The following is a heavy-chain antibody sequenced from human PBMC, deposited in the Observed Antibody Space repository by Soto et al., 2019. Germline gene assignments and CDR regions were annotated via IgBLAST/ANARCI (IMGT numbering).Heavy chain of an antibody. CDR3: AREPYDFWSGRKGLFDY. V-gene: IGHV1-18*01. J-gene: IGHJ4*02. D-gene: IGHD3-3*01. Sequence: QVQLVQSGAEVKKPGASVKVSCKASGYTFTSYGISWVRQAPGQGLEWMGWISAYNGNTNYAQKLQGRVTMTTDTSTSTAYMEVRSLRSDDTAVYYCAREPYDFWSGRKGLFDYWGQGTLVTVSS. CDR1: GYTFTSYG. CDR2: ISAYNGNT.